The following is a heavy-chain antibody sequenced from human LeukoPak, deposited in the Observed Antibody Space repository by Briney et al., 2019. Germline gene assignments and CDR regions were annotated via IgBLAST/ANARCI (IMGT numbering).Heavy chain of an antibody. J-gene: IGHJ4*02. D-gene: IGHD3-9*01. Sequence: PSETLSLNCTVSGGSISSYCWSWIRQPPGKGLEWIGYIYYSGSTNYNPSLKSRVTISVDTSKNQFSLKLSSVTAADTAVYYCARGKLRYFDWLPLPDYWGQGTLVTVSS. CDR2: IYYSGST. V-gene: IGHV4-59*01. CDR1: GGSISSYC. CDR3: ARGKLRYFDWLPLPDY.